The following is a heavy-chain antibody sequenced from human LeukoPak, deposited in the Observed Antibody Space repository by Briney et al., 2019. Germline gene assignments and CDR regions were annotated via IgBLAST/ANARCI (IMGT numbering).Heavy chain of an antibody. V-gene: IGHV3-30*02. Sequence: GGSLRLSCAASGFTFSSYGMHWVRQAPGKGLEWVAFIRYDGSNKYYADSVKGRFTISRDNSKNTLYLQMNSLRAEDTAVYYCAKDGWELELPSSMDYWGQGTLVTVSS. J-gene: IGHJ4*02. CDR3: AKDGWELELPSSMDY. D-gene: IGHD1-7*01. CDR2: IRYDGSNK. CDR1: GFTFSSYG.